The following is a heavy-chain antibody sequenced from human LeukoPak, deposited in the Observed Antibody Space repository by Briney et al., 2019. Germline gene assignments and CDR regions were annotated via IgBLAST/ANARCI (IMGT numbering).Heavy chain of an antibody. CDR3: ARDRDGDYPDY. CDR1: GGFISSSSYY. J-gene: IGHJ4*02. CDR2: IYYSGST. V-gene: IGHV4-39*07. D-gene: IGHD4-17*01. Sequence: SETLSLTCTVSGGFISSSSYYWGWIRQPPGKGLEWIGSIYYSGSTYYNPSLKSRVTISVDTSKNQFSLKLSSVTAADTAVYYCARDRDGDYPDYWGQGTLVTVSS.